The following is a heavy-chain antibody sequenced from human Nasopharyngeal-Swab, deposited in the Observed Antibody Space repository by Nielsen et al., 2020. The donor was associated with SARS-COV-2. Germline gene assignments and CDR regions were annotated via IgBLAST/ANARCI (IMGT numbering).Heavy chain of an antibody. V-gene: IGHV1-3*01. D-gene: IGHD2-2*01. CDR2: INAGNGNT. CDR1: GYTFTSYA. CDR3: ARGLAVVVPAAMGY. Sequence: ASVKVSCKASGYTFTSYAMHWVRQAPGQRLEWMGWINAGNGNTKYSQKFQGRVTITRDTSASTAYMELSSLRSEDTAVYYCARGLAVVVPAAMGYWGQGTLVTVSS. J-gene: IGHJ4*02.